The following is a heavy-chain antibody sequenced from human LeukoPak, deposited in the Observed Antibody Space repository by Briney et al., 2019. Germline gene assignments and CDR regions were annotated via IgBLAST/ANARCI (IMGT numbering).Heavy chain of an antibody. CDR1: GFIFSTSW. J-gene: IGHJ3*02. CDR2: INLDGSEK. D-gene: IGHD3-16*01. CDR3: ARDGGSAAAFDI. Sequence: GGSLRLSCTASGFIFSTSWMTWVRQAPGKGLEWVANINLDGSEKYYVDSVKGRFTISRDNAKNSLYLQMNSLRAEDTAVYYCARDGGSAAAFDIWGQGTMVTVSS. V-gene: IGHV3-7*01.